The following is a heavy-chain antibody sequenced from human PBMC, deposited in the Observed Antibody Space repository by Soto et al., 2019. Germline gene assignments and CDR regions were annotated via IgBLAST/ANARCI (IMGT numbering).Heavy chain of an antibody. V-gene: IGHV1-2*04. J-gene: IGHJ6*02. CDR3: ARDGYSGSGEDYYYYGMDG. D-gene: IGHD5-18*01. CDR2: INPTRGGT. Sequence: ASVKVSCKASGYTFTGYYMHWVRQAPGQGLEWMGWINPTRGGTNYAQKFQGWVTMTWDTSISTADMELSRLRSDDTAVYYCARDGYSGSGEDYYYYGMDGWGQGTTVTVSS. CDR1: GYTFTGYY.